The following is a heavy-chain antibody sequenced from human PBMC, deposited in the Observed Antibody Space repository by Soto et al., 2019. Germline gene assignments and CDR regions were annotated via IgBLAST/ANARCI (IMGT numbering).Heavy chain of an antibody. CDR1: GGSINSNNYY. D-gene: IGHD2-15*01. CDR2: IYYDGST. J-gene: IGHJ4*02. V-gene: IGHV4-39*01. Sequence: NPSETLSLTCTVSGGSINSNNYYWAWIRQPPGKGLAWIASIYYDGSTYYNPSLKSRVTISIDTSKNQFSLRLRSVTAADTAIYYCAKVVVAATRHTDFDSWGQGTLATVSS. CDR3: AKVVVAATRHTDFDS.